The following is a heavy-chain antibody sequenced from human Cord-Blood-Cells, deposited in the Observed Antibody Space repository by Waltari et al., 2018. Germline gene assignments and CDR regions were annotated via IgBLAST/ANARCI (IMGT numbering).Heavy chain of an antibody. CDR3: ASGGNVLRFLEWLLALDY. J-gene: IGHJ4*02. CDR1: GYPFTGYY. V-gene: IGHV1-2*02. Sequence: QVQLVQSGAEVKKPGASVKVSCKASGYPFTGYYMHWVRQAPGQGLEWMGWINPNSGGTNYAQKFQGRVTMTRDTSISTAYMELSRLRSDDTAVYYCASGGNVLRFLEWLLALDYWGQGTLVTVSS. D-gene: IGHD3-3*01. CDR2: INPNSGGT.